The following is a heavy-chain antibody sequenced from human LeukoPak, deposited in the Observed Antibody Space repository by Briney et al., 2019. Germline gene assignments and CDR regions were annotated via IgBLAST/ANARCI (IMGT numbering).Heavy chain of an antibody. CDR3: AKGVGATSAGYYFDY. CDR2: ISGSGGST. D-gene: IGHD1-26*01. V-gene: IGHV3-23*01. J-gene: IGHJ4*02. Sequence: GGSLRLSCAASGFTFSSYAMSWVRQAPGKGLEWVSAISGSGGSTYYADSVKGRFTISRDNSKNTLYLQMNRLRAQDTAVYYCAKGVGATSAGYYFDYWGQGTLVT. CDR1: GFTFSSYA.